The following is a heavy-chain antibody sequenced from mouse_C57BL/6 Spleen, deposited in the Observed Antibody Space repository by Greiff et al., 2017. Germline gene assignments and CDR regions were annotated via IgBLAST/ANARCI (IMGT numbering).Heavy chain of an antibody. CDR2: ISSGGDYI. CDR3: TREGYYYGSSYLYAMDY. CDR1: GFTFSSYA. J-gene: IGHJ4*01. V-gene: IGHV5-9-1*02. D-gene: IGHD1-1*01. Sequence: DVKLVESGEGLVKPGGSLKLSCAASGFTFSSYAMSWVRQTPEKRLEWVAYISSGGDYIYYADTVKGRFTISRDIARNPLYLQMSSLKSEDTAMYYCTREGYYYGSSYLYAMDYWGQGTSVTVSS.